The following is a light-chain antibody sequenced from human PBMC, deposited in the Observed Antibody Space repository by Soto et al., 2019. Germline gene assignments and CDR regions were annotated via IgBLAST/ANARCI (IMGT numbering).Light chain of an antibody. Sequence: QSVLTQPASVSGSPGQSITISCTGTSSDVGSYNLVSRYQQHPGKAPKVMIYEGSKRPSGVPDRFSGSKSGNTASLTISGLQAEDEADYYCCSYAGSYSYVFGTGTKLTVL. CDR2: EGS. CDR3: CSYAGSYSYV. CDR1: SSDVGSYNL. V-gene: IGLV2-23*01. J-gene: IGLJ1*01.